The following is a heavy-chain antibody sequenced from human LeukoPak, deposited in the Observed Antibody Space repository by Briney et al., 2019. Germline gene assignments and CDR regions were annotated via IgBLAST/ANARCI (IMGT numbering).Heavy chain of an antibody. D-gene: IGHD3-10*01. J-gene: IGHJ4*02. CDR1: GFTFSSYA. CDR2: ISGSGGST. CDR3: AKDSLRAGSGSYFDY. V-gene: IGHV3-23*01. Sequence: GGSLRLSCAASGFTFSSYAMSWVRQAPGKGLEWVSAISGSGGSTYYADSVKGRFTISRDNSKNTLYLQMNSLGAEDTAVYYCAKDSLRAGSGSYFDYWGQGTLVTVSS.